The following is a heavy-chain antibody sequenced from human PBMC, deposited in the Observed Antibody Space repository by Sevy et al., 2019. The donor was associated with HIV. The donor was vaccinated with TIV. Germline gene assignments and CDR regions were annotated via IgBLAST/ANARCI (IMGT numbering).Heavy chain of an antibody. CDR2: IYYSGST. V-gene: IGHV4-39*01. CDR1: GGSISSSSYY. D-gene: IGHD6-19*01. CDR3: ARSKIAVAATIGRFPSETGFDP. J-gene: IGHJ5*02. Sequence: SETLSLTCTVSGGSISSSSYYWGWIRQPPGKGLEWIGSIYYSGSTYYNPSLKSRVTISVDTSKNQFSLKLSSVTAADTAVYYCARSKIAVAATIGRFPSETGFDPWGQGTLVTVSS.